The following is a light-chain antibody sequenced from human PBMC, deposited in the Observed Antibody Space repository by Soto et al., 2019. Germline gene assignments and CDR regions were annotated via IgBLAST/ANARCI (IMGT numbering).Light chain of an antibody. CDR1: QSISSH. CDR2: EAS. J-gene: IGKJ3*01. Sequence: DIQMTQSPYSLSASVGDRVTITCRASQSISSHLNWYQQKPGKAPQLLIYEASSLQGGVPSRFSGSGSGTDFTLTISRLQADDFAISYCQQRYSMPLTFGPGTRVDIK. CDR3: QQRYSMPLT. V-gene: IGKV1-39*01.